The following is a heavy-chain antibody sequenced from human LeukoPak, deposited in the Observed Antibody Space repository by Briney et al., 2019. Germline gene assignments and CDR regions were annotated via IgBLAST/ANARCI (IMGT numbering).Heavy chain of an antibody. V-gene: IGHV3-53*01. D-gene: IGHD6-19*01. Sequence: QPGGSLRLSFAASGFTVSSNYMSRVRQAPGKGLEWVSVIYSGGSTSYADSVKGRFTISRDNSKNTLYLQTNSLRADDTAVYYCARAGQWPNFYYFDYWGQGTLLTVSS. J-gene: IGHJ4*02. CDR2: IYSGGST. CDR1: GFTVSSNY. CDR3: ARAGQWPNFYYFDY.